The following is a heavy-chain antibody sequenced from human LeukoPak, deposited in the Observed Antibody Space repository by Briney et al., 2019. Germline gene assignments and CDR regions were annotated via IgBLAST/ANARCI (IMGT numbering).Heavy chain of an antibody. V-gene: IGHV4-39*01. CDR3: ARHTRPGYSGYENVFDI. Sequence: SETLSLTCTVSGGSITNNNYYWDWIRQPPGKGLEWIGDFYYSGSTHYNPSLKSRVTISADTSKNHFSLKLSSVTAADTAIYYCARHTRPGYSGYENVFDIWGQGTMVTVSS. J-gene: IGHJ3*02. D-gene: IGHD5-12*01. CDR2: FYYSGST. CDR1: GGSITNNNYY.